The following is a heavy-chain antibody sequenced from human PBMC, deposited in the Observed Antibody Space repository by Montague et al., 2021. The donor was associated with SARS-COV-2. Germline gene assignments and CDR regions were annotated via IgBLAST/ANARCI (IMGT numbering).Heavy chain of an antibody. V-gene: IGHV1-8*01. CDR2: MNPNSGNT. CDR3: ARGRITMVRGVIIDNLFDY. J-gene: IGHJ4*02. CDR1: RYTLTSYD. Sequence: SVKVSCKASRYTLTSYDINWVRQATGQGLKWMGWMNPNSGNTGYAQRFQGRVTMTRNTSISTAYMELSSLRSEDTAVYYCARGRITMVRGVIIDNLFDYWGQGTLVTVSS. D-gene: IGHD3-10*01.